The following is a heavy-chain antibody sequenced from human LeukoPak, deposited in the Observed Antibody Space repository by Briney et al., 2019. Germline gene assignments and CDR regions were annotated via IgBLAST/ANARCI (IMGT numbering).Heavy chain of an antibody. CDR2: TYYRSKWYT. CDR1: GESVSSKNGA. V-gene: IGHV6-1*01. CDR3: ARDVGTSGWHTFDY. Sequence: SQTLSLTCDISGESVSSKNGAWNWIRQSPSRGLEGLGRTYYRSKWYTDYAVSMNGRITISPDTSKNQFSLQLNSVTPDDTAVYYCARDVGTSGWHTFDYWGQGTLVTVSS. J-gene: IGHJ4*02. D-gene: IGHD6-19*01.